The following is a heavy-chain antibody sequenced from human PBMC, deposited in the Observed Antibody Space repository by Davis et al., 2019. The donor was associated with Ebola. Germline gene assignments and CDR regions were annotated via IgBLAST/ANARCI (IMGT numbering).Heavy chain of an antibody. Sequence: GGSLRLSCAASGFTFSSYGMHWVRQAPGKGLEWVAVISYDGSNKYYADSVKGRFTISRDNSKNTLYLQMNSLRAEDTAVYYCAKDEYSSSDDAFDIWGQGTMVTVSS. D-gene: IGHD6-6*01. CDR3: AKDEYSSSDDAFDI. V-gene: IGHV3-30*18. CDR2: ISYDGSNK. J-gene: IGHJ3*02. CDR1: GFTFSSYG.